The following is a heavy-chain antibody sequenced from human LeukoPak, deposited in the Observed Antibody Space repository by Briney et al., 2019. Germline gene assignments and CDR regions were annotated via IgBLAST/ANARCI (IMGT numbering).Heavy chain of an antibody. V-gene: IGHV5-51*01. Sequence: GESLKISCKGSGYGFTSYWIGWVRQMPGKGLECMGMIYPYDSETRYSPSFQGRVTISADKSINTAYLQWRSLKASDTAIYYCARIAVAATPSYFDYWGQGALVTVSS. CDR3: ARIAVAATPSYFDY. CDR1: GYGFTSYW. J-gene: IGHJ4*02. CDR2: IYPYDSET. D-gene: IGHD2-15*01.